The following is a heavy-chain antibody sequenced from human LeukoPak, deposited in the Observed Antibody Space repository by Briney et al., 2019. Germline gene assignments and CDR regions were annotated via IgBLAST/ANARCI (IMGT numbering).Heavy chain of an antibody. CDR1: GGSFSGYY. CDR3: ARGKGKRGYSGYDFRGYFDY. V-gene: IGHV4-34*01. J-gene: IGHJ4*02. D-gene: IGHD5-12*01. Sequence: ETLSLTCAVYGGSFSGYYWSWIRQPPGKGLEWIGEINHSGSTNYNPSLKSRVTISVDTSKNQFSLKLSSVTAADTAVYYCARGKGKRGYSGYDFRGYFDYWGQGTLVAVSS. CDR2: INHSGST.